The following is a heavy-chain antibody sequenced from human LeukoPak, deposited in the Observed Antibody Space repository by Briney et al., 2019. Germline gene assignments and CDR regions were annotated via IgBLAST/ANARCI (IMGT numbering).Heavy chain of an antibody. CDR1: GFTFSSYG. Sequence: GGSLRLSRAASGFTFSSYGMHWVRQAPGKGLEWVAVISYDGSNKYYADSVKGRFTISRDNSKNTLYLQTNSLRAEDTAVYYCAKELAAAGDYWGQGTLVTVSS. V-gene: IGHV3-30*18. J-gene: IGHJ4*02. CDR3: AKELAAAGDY. D-gene: IGHD6-13*01. CDR2: ISYDGSNK.